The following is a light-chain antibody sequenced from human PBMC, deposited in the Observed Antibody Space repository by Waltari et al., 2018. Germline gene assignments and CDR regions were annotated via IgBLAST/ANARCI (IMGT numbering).Light chain of an antibody. CDR2: KDN. CDR3: QSADDSYNVL. Sequence: TQPHSVSGSPGQTVTISCTRSSGSIDSEYVQWYQQRPGNAPTTVIYKDNQRSSVVPDRFSCSIDSSSTSASLSISALKSEDEADYSCQSADDSYNVLFGGGTRLTVL. J-gene: IGLJ2*01. CDR1: SGSIDSEY. V-gene: IGLV6-57*03.